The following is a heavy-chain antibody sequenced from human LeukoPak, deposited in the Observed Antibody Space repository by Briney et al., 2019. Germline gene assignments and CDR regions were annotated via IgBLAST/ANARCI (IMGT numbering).Heavy chain of an antibody. V-gene: IGHV3-21*01. CDR2: ISSSSSYI. Sequence: GGSLRLSCAASGFTFSSYSMNWVRQAPGKGLEWVPSISSSSSYIYYADSVKGRFTISRDNAKNSLYLQMNSLRAEDTAVYYCARRYCSSTSCFGFDYWGQGTLVTVSS. D-gene: IGHD2-2*01. CDR3: ARRYCSSTSCFGFDY. CDR1: GFTFSSYS. J-gene: IGHJ4*02.